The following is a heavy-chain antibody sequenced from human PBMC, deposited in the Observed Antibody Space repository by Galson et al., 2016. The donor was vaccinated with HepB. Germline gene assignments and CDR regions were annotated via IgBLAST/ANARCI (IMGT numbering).Heavy chain of an antibody. CDR1: GFTFRNHQ. CDR2: IEGDRTRP. J-gene: IGHJ4*02. Sequence: SLRLSCAVSGFTFRNHQMHWVRQVSGKGLVWVSRIEGDRTRPIYADSVKGRFTIPRDNAENTLYLQMNGLRAEDTAVYYCARDLSGPDFWGQGTLVTVSS. CDR3: ARDLSGPDF. V-gene: IGHV3-74*01.